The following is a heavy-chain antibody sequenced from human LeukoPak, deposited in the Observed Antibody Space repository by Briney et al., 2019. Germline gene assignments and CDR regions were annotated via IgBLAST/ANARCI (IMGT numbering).Heavy chain of an antibody. V-gene: IGHV3-23*01. CDR1: GFTFSSYA. Sequence: GGSLRLSCAASGFTFSSYAMSWVRQAPGKGLEWVSAISGSGGSTYYADSVKGRFTISRDNSKNTLYLQMNTLRVEDTAVYYCARESIQLCPYFDYWGQGTLVTVSS. D-gene: IGHD5-18*01. CDR3: ARESIQLCPYFDY. CDR2: ISGSGGST. J-gene: IGHJ4*02.